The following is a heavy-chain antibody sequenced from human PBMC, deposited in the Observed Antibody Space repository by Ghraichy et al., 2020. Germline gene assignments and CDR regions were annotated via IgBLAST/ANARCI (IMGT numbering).Heavy chain of an antibody. CDR2: IYYSGST. CDR3: AAVSVGAARPWGDHAREARPVQAYYFDY. CDR1: GGSISSSSYY. D-gene: IGHD6-6*01. V-gene: IGHV4-39*01. Sequence: SETLSLTCTVSGGSISSSSYYWGWIRQPPGKGLEWIGSIYYSGSTYYNPSLKSRVTISVDTSKNQFSLKLSSVTAADTAVYYCAAVSVGAARPWGDHAREARPVQAYYFDYWGQGTLVTVSS. J-gene: IGHJ4*02.